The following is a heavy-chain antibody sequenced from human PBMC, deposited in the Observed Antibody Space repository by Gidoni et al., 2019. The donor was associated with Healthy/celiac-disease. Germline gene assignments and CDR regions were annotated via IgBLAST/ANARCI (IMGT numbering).Heavy chain of an antibody. V-gene: IGHV4-59*01. CDR3: ARDIRGYSYGLFDY. Sequence: QVHLQESGPGLVKPSETLSLTCTVSGGSISRYYWSWIRQPPGKGREWSCYIYYSGSTNYNPSLKSRVPISVDTSKNQFSLKLSAVTAADTAVYYCARDIRGYSYGLFDYWGQGTLVTVSS. D-gene: IGHD5-18*01. CDR1: GGSISRYY. CDR2: IYYSGST. J-gene: IGHJ4*02.